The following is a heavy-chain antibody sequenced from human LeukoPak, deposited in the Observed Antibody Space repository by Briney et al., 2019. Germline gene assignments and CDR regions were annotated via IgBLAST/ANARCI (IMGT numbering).Heavy chain of an antibody. CDR3: GRDTKREFYYSISLKI. Sequence: GGSLRLSCAPPGFIFRHHIMHLVRQAPGKGLEWVAVIWSDGTNRFYADSVKGRFTISRDNSQNTVFQQMNSLTVKDMAIYYCGRDTKREFYYSISLKIWGQGTLVTVSS. CDR1: GFIFRHHI. D-gene: IGHD4-11*01. CDR2: IWSDGTNR. J-gene: IGHJ4*02. V-gene: IGHV3-33*01.